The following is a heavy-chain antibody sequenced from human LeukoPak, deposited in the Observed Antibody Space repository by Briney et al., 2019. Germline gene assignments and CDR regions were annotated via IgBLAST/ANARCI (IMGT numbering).Heavy chain of an antibody. CDR3: AKGSGWGYFYYMDV. Sequence: GGSLRLSCAASGFTFSSYAMSWVRQAPGKGLEWVSAISAGGGSTYYADSVKGRFTLSRDNSKNTLYLQMHSLTAEDTAVYYCAKGSGWGYFYYMDVWGKGTTVTVSS. CDR1: GFTFSSYA. CDR2: ISAGGGST. V-gene: IGHV3-23*01. J-gene: IGHJ6*03. D-gene: IGHD3-3*01.